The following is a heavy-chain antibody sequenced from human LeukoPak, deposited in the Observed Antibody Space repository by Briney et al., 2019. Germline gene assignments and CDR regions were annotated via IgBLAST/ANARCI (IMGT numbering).Heavy chain of an antibody. CDR3: ARDALWFGETTRFDY. CDR2: ISAYNGNT. J-gene: IGHJ4*02. V-gene: IGHV1-18*04. Sequence: ASVKVSCKASGYTFTSYGISWVRQAPGQGLEWMGWISAYNGNTNYAQKLQGRVTMTTDTSTSTAYMELRSLRSDDTAVYYCARDALWFGETTRFDYWGQGTLATVSS. CDR1: GYTFTSYG. D-gene: IGHD3-10*01.